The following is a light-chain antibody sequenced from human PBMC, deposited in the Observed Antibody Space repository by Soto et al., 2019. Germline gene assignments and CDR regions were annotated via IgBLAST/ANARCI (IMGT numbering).Light chain of an antibody. V-gene: IGLV2-14*01. CDR2: EVS. Sequence: QSVLTQPASVSGSPGQSITISCTGTSSDVGGYKYVSWYQKHPGKAPKLMIYEVSYRPSGVSNRFSGSKSGNTASLTISGLQAEDEAEYFCSSFTSSSTPVFGGGTK. CDR3: SSFTSSSTPV. J-gene: IGLJ2*01. CDR1: SSDVGGYKY.